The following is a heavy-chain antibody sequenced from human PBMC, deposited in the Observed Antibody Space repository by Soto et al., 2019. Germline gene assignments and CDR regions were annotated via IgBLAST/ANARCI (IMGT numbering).Heavy chain of an antibody. D-gene: IGHD2-2*01. J-gene: IGHJ6*03. Sequence: SETLSLTCTVSGGSISSYYWSWIRQPPGKGLEWIGYIYYSGSTNYNPSLKSRVTISVDTSKNQFSLKLSSVTAADTAVYYCARAIIVVVPAAPSPFYYYYMDVWGKGTKVT. CDR3: ARAIIVVVPAAPSPFYYYYMDV. CDR2: IYYSGST. CDR1: GGSISSYY. V-gene: IGHV4-59*01.